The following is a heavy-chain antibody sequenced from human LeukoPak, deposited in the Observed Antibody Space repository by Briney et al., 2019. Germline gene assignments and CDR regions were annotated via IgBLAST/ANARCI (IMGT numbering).Heavy chain of an antibody. CDR2: INPDGSER. V-gene: IGHV3-7*01. D-gene: IGHD6-25*01. CDR3: ATDLIGSGNK. CDR1: GFTFSSYW. J-gene: IGHJ4*02. Sequence: GGSLRLSCAASGFTFSSYWMSWVRQAPGKGLEWVANINPDGSERYYVASLKGRFTISRDNAKNSLYLQMNSLRAEDTAVYYCATDLIGSGNKWGQGTLVTVSS.